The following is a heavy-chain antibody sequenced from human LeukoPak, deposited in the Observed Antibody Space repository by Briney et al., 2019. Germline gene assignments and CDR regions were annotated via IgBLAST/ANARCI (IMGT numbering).Heavy chain of an antibody. Sequence: PGGSLRLSGAGSGFTFSSYAMSWVRQAPGKGLECVSAISGRGGSTYYADSVKGRFTICRDNSKNPLYLQMNSLRAEDTAVYYCAKTYYDILTGTHMDVWGKGTTVTVSS. CDR3: AKTYYDILTGTHMDV. CDR1: GFTFSSYA. V-gene: IGHV3-23*01. J-gene: IGHJ6*03. CDR2: ISGRGGST. D-gene: IGHD3-9*01.